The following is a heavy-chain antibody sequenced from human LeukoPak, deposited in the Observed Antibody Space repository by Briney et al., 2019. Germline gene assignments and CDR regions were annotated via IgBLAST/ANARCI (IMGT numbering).Heavy chain of an antibody. V-gene: IGHV3-15*01. J-gene: IGHJ4*02. D-gene: IGHD3-10*01. CDR3: ATEYYGSYNY. Sequence: PGGSLRLSCAASGLTFSNAWMSWVRQAPGKGVGWVGHVKSKTDGGTTDYAAPVKGRFSISRDDSKNTLYLQMNSLKAEDTAVYYCATEYYGSYNYWGQGTLVTVSS. CDR2: VKSKTDGGTT. CDR1: GLTFSNAW.